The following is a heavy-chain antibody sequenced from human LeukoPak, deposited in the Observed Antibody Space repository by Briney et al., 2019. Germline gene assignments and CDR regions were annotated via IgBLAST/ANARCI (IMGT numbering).Heavy chain of an antibody. CDR1: GASITTDS. CDR3: AKLITPGQTSFDF. V-gene: IGHV4-4*07. CDR2: VYTSGTT. Sequence: SETLSLTCTVSGASITTDSWSWIRQPAGKGLEWIGRVYTSGTTSYNPSLKSRVTMSVDTSKNQFSLKLTSLTAADTAVYYCAKLITPGQTSFDFWGQGTLVTVSS. D-gene: IGHD1-14*01. J-gene: IGHJ4*02.